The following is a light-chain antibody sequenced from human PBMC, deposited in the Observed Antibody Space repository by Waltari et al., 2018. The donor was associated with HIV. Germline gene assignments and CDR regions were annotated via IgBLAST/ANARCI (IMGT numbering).Light chain of an antibody. V-gene: IGKV1-39*01. CDR3: QQSYHTPT. CDR1: QSISNY. J-gene: IGKJ4*01. Sequence: DIQMHQSPSSLSASVGDRVTITCRASQSISNYLNWYQQKPGKVPKVLIYAASSLQSGVPSRFSGSGSGTDFTLTISSLQPEDFATYYCQQSYHTPTFGGGTKVDIK. CDR2: AAS.